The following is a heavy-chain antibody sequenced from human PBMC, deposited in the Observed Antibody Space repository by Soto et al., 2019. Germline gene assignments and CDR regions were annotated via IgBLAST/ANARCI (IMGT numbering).Heavy chain of an antibody. V-gene: IGHV3-21*01. J-gene: IGHJ4*02. CDR2: ISSSSDYI. CDR1: GFTFSTYS. CDR3: AREDYGDYYFDY. D-gene: IGHD4-17*01. Sequence: GGSLRLSCAVSGFTFSTYSMNWVRQAPGKGLEWVSAISSSSDYIYYADSVKGRFTISRDNSKNTLYLQMNSLRAEDTAVYYCAREDYGDYYFDYWGQGTLVTVSS.